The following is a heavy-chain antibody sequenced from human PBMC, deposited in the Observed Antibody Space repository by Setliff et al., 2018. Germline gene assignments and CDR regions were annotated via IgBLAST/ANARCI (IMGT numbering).Heavy chain of an antibody. J-gene: IGHJ4*02. CDR3: VASYGSGSYYDY. CDR2: FDPEDGET. D-gene: IGHD3-10*01. V-gene: IGHV1-24*01. CDR1: GYTLTELS. Sequence: ASVKVSCKVSGYTLTELSMHRVRQAPGNGLEWMGGFDPEDGETIYAQKFQGRVTMTEDTSTDTAYMELSSLRSEDTAVYYCVASYGSGSYYDYWGQGTLVTAPQ.